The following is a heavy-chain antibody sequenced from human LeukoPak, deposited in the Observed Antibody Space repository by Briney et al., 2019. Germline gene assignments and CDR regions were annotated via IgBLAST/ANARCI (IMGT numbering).Heavy chain of an antibody. J-gene: IGHJ4*02. Sequence: PGGSLRLSCAASGFTFSSYAVHWVRQAPGRGLEWVAAISYDGNNKYYVDSVKGRFTISRVNSRDTLYLQMSSLKTEDTAVYYCARSGRWLGYFDYWGQGTLATVSS. V-gene: IGHV3-30*04. CDR2: ISYDGNNK. CDR3: ARSGRWLGYFDY. D-gene: IGHD6-19*01. CDR1: GFTFSSYA.